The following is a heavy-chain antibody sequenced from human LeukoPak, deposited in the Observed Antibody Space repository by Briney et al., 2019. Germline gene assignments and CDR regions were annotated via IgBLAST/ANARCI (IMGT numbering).Heavy chain of an antibody. D-gene: IGHD3-22*01. V-gene: IGHV4-38-2*02. CDR1: HYSISSNYY. CDR2: IYHSGST. Sequence: PSETLSLTCTVSHYSISSNYYWGWIRQLPGKGLEWIGSIYHSGSTYYNPSLKSRVTISVDTSKNQFSLKLTSVTAADTAVYHCARSSGYMSYWGQGTLVTVSS. J-gene: IGHJ4*02. CDR3: ARSSGYMSY.